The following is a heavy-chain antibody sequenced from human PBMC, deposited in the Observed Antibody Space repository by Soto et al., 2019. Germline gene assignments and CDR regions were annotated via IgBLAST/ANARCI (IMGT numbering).Heavy chain of an antibody. Sequence: SETLSLTCTVSGGSLSSGGYYWSWIRQHPGKGLEWIGYIYYSGNTYYNPSLRSRVTISVDTSKNQFSLKVSSVTAADTAVYYCARDRDGSGWYYFDYWGQGTLVTVSS. V-gene: IGHV4-31*03. CDR3: ARDRDGSGWYYFDY. D-gene: IGHD6-19*01. J-gene: IGHJ4*02. CDR2: IYYSGNT. CDR1: GGSLSSGGYY.